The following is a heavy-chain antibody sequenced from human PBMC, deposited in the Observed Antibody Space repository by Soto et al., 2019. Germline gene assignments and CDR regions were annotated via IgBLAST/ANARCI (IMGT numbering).Heavy chain of an antibody. CDR1: GFTFSSYG. CDR3: AADGDRRGQLGPYGY. CDR2: ISYDGSNK. D-gene: IGHD6-6*01. J-gene: IGHJ4*02. V-gene: IGHV3-30*03. Sequence: SLRLSCAASGFTFSSYGMHWVRQAPGKGLEWVAVISYDGSNKYYADSVKGRFTISRDNSKNTLYLQMNSLRAEDTTVYYCAADGDRRGQLGPYGYWGQGTLVTVSS.